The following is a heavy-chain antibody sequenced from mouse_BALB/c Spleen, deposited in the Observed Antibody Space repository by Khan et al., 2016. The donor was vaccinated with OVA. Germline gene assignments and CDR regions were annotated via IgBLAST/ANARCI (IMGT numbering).Heavy chain of an antibody. J-gene: IGHJ1*01. Sequence: EVELVESGGGLVKPGGSLKLSCAASGFTFSSYAMSWVRQTPEKRLEWVATISSGGSYTYYPDSVKGRFTISRDNAKHTLYLQMSSLRSEDTAMYYCERSAFGSRTGRYFDVWGAGPRSPSPQ. CDR1: GFTFSSYA. D-gene: IGHD1-1*01. CDR3: ERSAFGSRTGRYFDV. CDR2: ISSGGSYT. V-gene: IGHV5-9-3*01.